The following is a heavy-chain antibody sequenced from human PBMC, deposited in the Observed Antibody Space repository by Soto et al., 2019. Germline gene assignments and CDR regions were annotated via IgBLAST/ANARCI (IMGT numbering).Heavy chain of an antibody. CDR1: GGTFSSYA. V-gene: IGHV1-69*13. J-gene: IGHJ4*02. CDR2: IIPIFGTA. D-gene: IGHD6-6*01. Sequence: SVKVSCKASGGTFSSYAISWVRQAPGQGLEWMGGIIPIFGTANYAQKFQGRVTITADESTSTAYMELSSLRSEDTAVYYCEREKYSSSPALFDYWGQGTLVTVSS. CDR3: EREKYSSSPALFDY.